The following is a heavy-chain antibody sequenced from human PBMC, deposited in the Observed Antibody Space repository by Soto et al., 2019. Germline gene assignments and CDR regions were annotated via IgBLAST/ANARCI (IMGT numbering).Heavy chain of an antibody. V-gene: IGHV3-48*03. J-gene: IGHJ4*02. CDR3: ARDRAYYYDSSGYYLESDY. D-gene: IGHD3-22*01. CDR2: ISSSGSTI. Sequence: PGGSLRRSCAASGFTFSSYETNWVRQAPGKGLEWVSYISSSGSTIYYADSVKGRSTISRDNAKNSLYLQMNGLRAEDTAVYYCARDRAYYYDSSGYYLESDYWGQGPLVTVAS. CDR1: GFTFSSYE.